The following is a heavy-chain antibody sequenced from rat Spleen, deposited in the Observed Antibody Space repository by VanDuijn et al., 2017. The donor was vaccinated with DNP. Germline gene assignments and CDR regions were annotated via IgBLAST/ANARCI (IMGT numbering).Heavy chain of an antibody. D-gene: IGHD1-1*01. CDR3: ARHVLQWREWYFDY. Sequence: EVRLVESGGDLVRPGRSVKIACAASGFTFSDYNMAWVRQAPKKGLEWVATISYDGSSTYYRDSVKGRFTISRDNAKSTLYLQMDSLRSEDTATYYCARHVLQWREWYFDYWGKGVMVTVSS. V-gene: IGHV5-7*01. CDR1: GFTFSDYN. CDR2: ISYDGSST. J-gene: IGHJ2*01.